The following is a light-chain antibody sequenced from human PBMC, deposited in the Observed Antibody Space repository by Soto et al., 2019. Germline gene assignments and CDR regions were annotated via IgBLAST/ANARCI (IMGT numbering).Light chain of an antibody. CDR3: AAWDDSRNGWV. V-gene: IGLV1-44*01. CDR2: SNN. J-gene: IGLJ3*02. CDR1: SSNIGSNT. Sequence: QSVLTQPPSASGTPGQRVTISCSGSSSNIGSNTVNWHQQLPGTAPKLLNYSNNQRPSGVPDRFSGSKSGTSASLAISGLQSEDEADYYCAAWDDSRNGWVFGGGTKLTVL.